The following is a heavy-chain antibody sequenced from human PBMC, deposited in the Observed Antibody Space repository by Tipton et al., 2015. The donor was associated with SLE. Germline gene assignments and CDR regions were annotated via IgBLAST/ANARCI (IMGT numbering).Heavy chain of an antibody. J-gene: IGHJ4*02. CDR2: IYYTGST. CDR3: ARQYYCGPGSCPMGY. CDR1: GVSISTSRYY. Sequence: TLSLTCSVSGVSISTSRYYWGWIRQPPGKSLEWIGSIYYTGSTYYNPSLKSRVTMSVDTSKNQFSLRLSSVTAADTAVYYCARQYYCGPGSCPMGYWDKGTLVSVSS. V-gene: IGHV4-39*07. D-gene: IGHD3-10*01.